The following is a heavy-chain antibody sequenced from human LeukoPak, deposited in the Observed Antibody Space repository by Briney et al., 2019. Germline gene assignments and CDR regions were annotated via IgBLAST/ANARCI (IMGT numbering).Heavy chain of an antibody. CDR1: GGTFSSYA. J-gene: IGHJ4*02. CDR2: IIPIFGTA. V-gene: IGHV1-69*05. CDR3: AREGAITGTTGFNY. Sequence: SVKVSCKASGGTFSSYAISWVRQAPGQGLEWMGGIIPIFGTANYAQKLQGRVTMTTDTSTSTAYMELRSLRSDDTAVYYCAREGAITGTTGFNYWGQGTLVTVSS. D-gene: IGHD1-7*01.